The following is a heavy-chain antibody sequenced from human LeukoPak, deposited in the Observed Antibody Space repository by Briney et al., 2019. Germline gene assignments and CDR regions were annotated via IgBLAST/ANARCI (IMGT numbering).Heavy chain of an antibody. V-gene: IGHV4-61*02. D-gene: IGHD3-22*01. Sequence: SETLSLTCTVSGGSISSGSYYWSWFRQPAGKGLEWIGRIYTSGSTNYNPSLKSRVTMSVDTSKNQFSLKLSSVTAADTAVYYCARDVYYYDSSGSRYFDYWGQGTLVTVSS. CDR3: ARDVYYYDSSGSRYFDY. CDR2: IYTSGST. J-gene: IGHJ4*02. CDR1: GGSISSGSYY.